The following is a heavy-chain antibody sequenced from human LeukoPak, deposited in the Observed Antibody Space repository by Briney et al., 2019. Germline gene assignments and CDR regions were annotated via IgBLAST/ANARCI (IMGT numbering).Heavy chain of an antibody. D-gene: IGHD5-12*01. CDR1: GGTFSSYA. CDR3: ARDLRGSGYDLSA. CDR2: IIPIFGTA. V-gene: IGHV1-69*05. J-gene: IGHJ4*02. Sequence: GASVKVSCKASGGTFSSYAISWVRQAPGQGLEWMGGIIPIFGTANYAQKFQGRVTMTRDTSISTAYMELSRLRSDDTAVYYCARDLRGSGYDLSAWGQGTLVTVSS.